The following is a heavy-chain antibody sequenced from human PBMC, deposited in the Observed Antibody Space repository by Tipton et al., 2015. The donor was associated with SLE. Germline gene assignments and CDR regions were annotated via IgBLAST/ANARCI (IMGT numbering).Heavy chain of an antibody. CDR2: XSYDGSNK. J-gene: IGHJ4*02. D-gene: IGHD6-6*01. CDR3: ARDPHESLYSSSIFDY. Sequence: SLRLSCAASGFTFSSYAMHXVRQAPGKGLEWVAVXSYDGSNKYYADSVKGRFTISRDNSKNTLYLQMNSLRAEDTAVYYCARDPHESLYSSSIFDYWGQGTLVTVSS. CDR1: GFTFSSYA. V-gene: IGHV3-30*04.